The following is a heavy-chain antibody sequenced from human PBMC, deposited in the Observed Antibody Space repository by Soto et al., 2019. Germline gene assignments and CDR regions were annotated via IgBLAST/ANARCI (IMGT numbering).Heavy chain of an antibody. CDR2: ISYDGSNK. J-gene: IGHJ3*02. CDR1: GFTFSSYG. V-gene: IGHV3-30*18. CDR3: AKALVVVAATHAFDT. D-gene: IGHD2-15*01. Sequence: GGSLRLSCAASGFTFSSYGMHWVRQAPGKGLEWVAVISYDGSNKYYADSVKGRFTISRDNSKNTLYLQMNSLRAEDTAVYYCAKALVVVAATHAFDTWGQGTMVTVSS.